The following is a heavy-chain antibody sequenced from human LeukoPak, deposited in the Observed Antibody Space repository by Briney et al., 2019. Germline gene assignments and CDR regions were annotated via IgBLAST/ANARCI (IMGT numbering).Heavy chain of an antibody. J-gene: IGHJ3*02. Sequence: PGGSLRLSCAASGFTFSSYAMSWFRQAPGKGLEWVSAISGSGGSTYYADSVKGRFTISRDNSKNTLYLQMNSLRAEDTAVYYCAKAETSYHAFDIWGQGTMVTVSS. V-gene: IGHV3-23*01. CDR2: ISGSGGST. CDR1: GFTFSSYA. CDR3: AKAETSYHAFDI.